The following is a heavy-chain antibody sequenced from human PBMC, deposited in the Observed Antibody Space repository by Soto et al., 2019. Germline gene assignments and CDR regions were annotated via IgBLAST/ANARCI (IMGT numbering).Heavy chain of an antibody. Sequence: EVQLVESGGGLIQPGGSLRLSCAVSGFAFSSYEMNWVRQAPGKGLEWVSYISTSGSTIYYADSVKGRFTISRDNAKNSLYLQVNSLRAEDTAVYYCARETGGAPNYWGQGTLVTVSS. D-gene: IGHD1-26*01. V-gene: IGHV3-48*03. CDR1: GFAFSSYE. J-gene: IGHJ4*02. CDR2: ISTSGSTI. CDR3: ARETGGAPNY.